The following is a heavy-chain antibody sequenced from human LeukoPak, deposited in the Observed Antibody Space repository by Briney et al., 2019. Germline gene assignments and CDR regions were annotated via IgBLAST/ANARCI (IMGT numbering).Heavy chain of an antibody. D-gene: IGHD5-12*01. CDR2: ISGSGGST. Sequence: GGSLRLSCAASGFTFSSYAMSWVRQAPGKGLEWVSAISGSGGSTYYADSVKGRFTISRDNYKNTLYLQMNSLRAEDTAVYYCAKDPSRRVATISTRLDYWGQGTLVTVSS. CDR1: GFTFSSYA. CDR3: AKDPSRRVATISTRLDY. V-gene: IGHV3-23*01. J-gene: IGHJ4*02.